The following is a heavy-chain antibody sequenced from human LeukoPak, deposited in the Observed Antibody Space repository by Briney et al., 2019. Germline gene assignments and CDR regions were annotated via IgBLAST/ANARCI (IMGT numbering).Heavy chain of an antibody. V-gene: IGHV4-38-2*02. CDR2: FFHGGRP. CDR1: GYSLNSDDYLNSGYY. J-gene: IGHJ5*02. Sequence: SETLSLTCTVSGYSLNSDDYLNSGYYWAWIRQAPGKGLEWLGTFFHGGRPYSRPSLKSRTSISQDTSKSQFSLRLNSVTAADTAVYYCASSQEFCLGGCYLGWLDPWGQGILVTVSS. CDR3: ASSQEFCLGGCYLGWLDP. D-gene: IGHD2-21*02.